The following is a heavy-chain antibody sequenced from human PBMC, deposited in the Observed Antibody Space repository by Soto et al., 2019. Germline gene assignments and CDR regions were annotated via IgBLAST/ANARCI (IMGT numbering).Heavy chain of an antibody. V-gene: IGHV4-31*01. CDR2: IYYSGST. CDR3: ARSSQNYYGMDV. J-gene: IGHJ6*02. Sequence: QAQLQESGPGLVKPSQTLSLTCTVTGGSISSSGYHWSWIRQHPGKGLEWIGYIYYSGSTYYNPSLKSPLNIQVAXSKTQFSLKLNSVTAADTAVYYCARSSQNYYGMDVWGQGTTVTVSS. CDR1: GGSISSSGYH.